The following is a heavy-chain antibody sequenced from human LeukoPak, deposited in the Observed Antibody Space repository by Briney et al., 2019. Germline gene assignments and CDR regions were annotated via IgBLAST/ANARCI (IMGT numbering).Heavy chain of an antibody. Sequence: GGSLRLSCAASGFTFSSYEMNWVRQAPGKGLEWVSYISSSGSTIYYADSVKGRFTISRDNAKNSLYLQMNSLRAEDTAVYYCARGRAATVRIYYYYYGMDVWGKGTTVTVSS. CDR2: ISSSGSTI. CDR3: ARGRAATVRIYYYYYGMDV. V-gene: IGHV3-48*03. CDR1: GFTFSSYE. D-gene: IGHD6-25*01. J-gene: IGHJ6*04.